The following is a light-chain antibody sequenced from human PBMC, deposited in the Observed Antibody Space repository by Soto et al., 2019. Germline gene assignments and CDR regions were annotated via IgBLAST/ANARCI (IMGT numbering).Light chain of an antibody. CDR3: MQALQTPPT. CDR1: QSLLHSNGYDY. CDR2: LGS. V-gene: IGKV2-28*01. J-gene: IGKJ1*01. Sequence: DIVMTQSPLSLPVTPGEPASISCRSSQSLLHSNGYDYLDWYLQKPGQSPQLLIYLGSNRASGVPDRFSGSRSVTDFTLKISRVEAVDVGVYYCMQALQTPPTFGQGTKVEIK.